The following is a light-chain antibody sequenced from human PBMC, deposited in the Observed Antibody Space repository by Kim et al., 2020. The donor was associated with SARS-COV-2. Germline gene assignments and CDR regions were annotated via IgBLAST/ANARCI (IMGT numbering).Light chain of an antibody. J-gene: IGLJ2*01. CDR3: FSYSANYVV. CDR2: DVN. V-gene: IGLV2-11*01. CDR1: SSDVGVYSF. Sequence: PGKSVAISCTGPSSDVGVYSFVSWYQHQPGKAPKLMIYDVNKGPSGVPDRFSGSKSGNTASLTISGLQAEDEADYYCFSYSANYVVIGGGTQLTVL.